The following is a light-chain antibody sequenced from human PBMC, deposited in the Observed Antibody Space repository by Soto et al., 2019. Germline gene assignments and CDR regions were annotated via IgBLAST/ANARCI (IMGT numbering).Light chain of an antibody. CDR3: AAWDDSLNAVV. Sequence: QSVLTQPPSASGTPGQRVTISCSGSSSNIGSNTVNWYHHLPGTAPKLLVDYNNQRPSGVPDRFSGSKSGTLASLAISGLQSEDEADYYCAAWDDSLNAVVFGGGTKLTVL. CDR1: SSNIGSNT. V-gene: IGLV1-44*01. J-gene: IGLJ2*01. CDR2: YNN.